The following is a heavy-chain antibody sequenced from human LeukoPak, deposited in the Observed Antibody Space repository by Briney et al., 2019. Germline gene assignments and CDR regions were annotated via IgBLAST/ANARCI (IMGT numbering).Heavy chain of an antibody. V-gene: IGHV4-30-4*08. CDR1: GGSISSGDYY. CDR2: IYYSGST. J-gene: IGHJ4*02. D-gene: IGHD2-15*01. Sequence: SQTLSLTCTVSGGSISSGDYYWSWTRQPPGKGLEWIGYIYYSGSTYYNPSLKSRVTISVDTSKNQFSLKLSSVTAADTAVYYCARVAQYCSGGSCYSDFFDYWGQGTLVTVSS. CDR3: ARVAQYCSGGSCYSDFFDY.